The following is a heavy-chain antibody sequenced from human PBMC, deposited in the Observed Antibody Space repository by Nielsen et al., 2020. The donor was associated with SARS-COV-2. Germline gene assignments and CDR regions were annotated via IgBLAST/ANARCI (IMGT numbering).Heavy chain of an antibody. V-gene: IGHV1-8*01. CDR2: MNPNSGNT. CDR1: GYTFTSYD. Sequence: ASVKVSCKASGYTFTSYDINWVRQATGQGLEWMGWMNPNSGNTGYAQKFQGRVTMTRNTSISTAYMELSSLRSEDTAVYYCARGVPMATIDGYWGQGTLVTVSS. CDR3: ARGVPMATIDGY. D-gene: IGHD5-24*01. J-gene: IGHJ4*02.